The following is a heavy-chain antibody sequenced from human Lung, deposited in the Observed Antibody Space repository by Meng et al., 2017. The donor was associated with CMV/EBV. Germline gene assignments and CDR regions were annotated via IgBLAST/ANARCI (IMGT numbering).Heavy chain of an antibody. V-gene: IGHV3-23*01. Sequence: GGSXRLSCAAAGFTFSVHAMSWVRQAPGKGLKWVSTIGSPGDTFYADSVRGRFTISRDNSKNTLYLQMNSLRAEDTAVYYCAKDDTSGNGVYDAVDIWRQGTMVTVSS. CDR1: GFTFSVHA. D-gene: IGHD2-8*01. CDR3: AKDDTSGNGVYDAVDI. CDR2: IGSPGDT. J-gene: IGHJ3*02.